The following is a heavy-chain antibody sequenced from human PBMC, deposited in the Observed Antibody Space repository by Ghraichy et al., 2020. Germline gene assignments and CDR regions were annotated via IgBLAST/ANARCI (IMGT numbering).Heavy chain of an antibody. D-gene: IGHD3-22*01. CDR1: GFTFSSYS. CDR2: ISSSSSTI. J-gene: IGHJ6*02. Sequence: LSLTCAASGFTFSSYSMNWVRQAPGKGLEWVSYISSSSSTIYYADSVKGRFTISRDNAKNSLYLQMNSLRAEDTAVYYCARSPKYYYDSSGYKPDYYYGMDVWGQGTTVTVSS. V-gene: IGHV3-48*01. CDR3: ARSPKYYYDSSGYKPDYYYGMDV.